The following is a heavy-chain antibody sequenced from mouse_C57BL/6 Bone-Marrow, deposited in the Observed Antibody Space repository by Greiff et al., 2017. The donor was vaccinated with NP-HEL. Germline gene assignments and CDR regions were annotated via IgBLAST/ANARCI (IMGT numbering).Heavy chain of an antibody. V-gene: IGHV10-1*01. D-gene: IGHD2-5*01. CDR3: VSGYSKGGYYAMDY. Sequence: EVKLMESGGGLVQPKGSLKLSCAASGFSFNTYAMNWVRQAPGKGLEWVARIRSKSNNYATYYADSVKDRFTISRDDSESMLYLQMNNLKTEDTAMYYCVSGYSKGGYYAMDYWGQGTSVTVSS. CDR1: GFSFNTYA. CDR2: IRSKSNNYAT. J-gene: IGHJ4*01.